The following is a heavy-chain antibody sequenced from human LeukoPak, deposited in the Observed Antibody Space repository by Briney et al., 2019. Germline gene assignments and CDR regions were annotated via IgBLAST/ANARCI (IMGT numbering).Heavy chain of an antibody. CDR2: IKQDESEK. J-gene: IGHJ3*02. CDR1: GFTFSNYW. V-gene: IGHV3-7*03. Sequence: GGSLRLSCAVSGFTFSNYWMSWVRQAPGKGLEWVAHIKQDESEKYYVDSVKGRFTISRDNSKNTLYLQMNSLRAEDTAVYYCAKASYYGSGSYYNAFDIWGQGTMVTVSS. D-gene: IGHD3-10*01. CDR3: AKASYYGSGSYYNAFDI.